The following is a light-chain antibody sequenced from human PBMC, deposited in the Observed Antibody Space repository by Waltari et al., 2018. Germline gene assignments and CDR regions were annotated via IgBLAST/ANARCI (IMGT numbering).Light chain of an antibody. CDR2: GAS. CDR1: QSVSRT. V-gene: IGKV3-20*01. J-gene: IGKJ1*01. CDR3: QHYVRLPVT. Sequence: EIVLTQSPGTLSLSPGERVTLSCRASQSVSRTLAWYQQKPGQAPRLLIYGASNRATGIPDRFSGSGSGTDFSLTISRLEPEDFXVYYCQHYVRLPVTFGQGTKVEIK.